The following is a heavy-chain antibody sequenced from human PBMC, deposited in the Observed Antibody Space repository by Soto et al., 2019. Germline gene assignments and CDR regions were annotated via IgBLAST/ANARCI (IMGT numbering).Heavy chain of an antibody. D-gene: IGHD3-22*01. CDR1: GGSFSGYY. V-gene: IGHV4-34*01. CDR2: INHSGST. Sequence: SETLSLTCAVYGGSFSGYYWSWIRQPPGKGLEWIGEINHSGSTNYNPSLESRVTISVDTSKNQFSLKLSSVAAADTAVYYCARGRITMIVALDYWGQGTLVTAPQ. CDR3: ARGRITMIVALDY. J-gene: IGHJ4*02.